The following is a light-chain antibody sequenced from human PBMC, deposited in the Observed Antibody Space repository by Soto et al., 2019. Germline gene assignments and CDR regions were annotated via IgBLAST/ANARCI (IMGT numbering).Light chain of an antibody. J-gene: IGKJ4*01. CDR1: QSVRSW. CDR3: QQYDNYPLT. V-gene: IGKV1-5*01. CDR2: DAS. Sequence: DIQLTQSPSVLSASVGDTVTITCRASQSVRSWLAWYQQKPGRAPKFLIYDASSLESGVPSRFSGSGSGTEFTLTISNLQPDDFATYYCQQYDNYPLTFGGGTKVDIK.